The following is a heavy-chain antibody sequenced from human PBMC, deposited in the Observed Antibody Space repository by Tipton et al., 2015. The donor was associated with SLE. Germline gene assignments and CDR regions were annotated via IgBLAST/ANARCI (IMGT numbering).Heavy chain of an antibody. J-gene: IGHJ4*02. CDR1: GFTFSSYG. CDR2: IRYDGSNK. CDR3: AKIEDTAMVLDY. V-gene: IGHV3-30*02. D-gene: IGHD5-18*01. Sequence: SLRLSCAASGFTFSSYGMHWVRQAPGKGLEWVAFIRYDGSNKYYADSVKGRFTISRDNSKNTLYLQMNSLRAEDTAVYYCAKIEDTAMVLDYWGQGTLVTVSS.